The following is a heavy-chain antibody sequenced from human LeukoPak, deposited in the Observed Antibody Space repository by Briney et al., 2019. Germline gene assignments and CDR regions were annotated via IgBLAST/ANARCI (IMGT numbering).Heavy chain of an antibody. Sequence: TTGESLKISCKGSGYSFTRKWIGWVRQMPGKGLEWMGIIYPGDSDTRYSPSFQGQVTISADKSISTAYLQWSSLKASDTAMYYCARLSGNTMVRGDMDVWGKGTTVTVSS. J-gene: IGHJ6*03. CDR3: ARLSGNTMVRGDMDV. D-gene: IGHD3-10*01. CDR2: IYPGDSDT. CDR1: GYSFTRKW. V-gene: IGHV5-51*01.